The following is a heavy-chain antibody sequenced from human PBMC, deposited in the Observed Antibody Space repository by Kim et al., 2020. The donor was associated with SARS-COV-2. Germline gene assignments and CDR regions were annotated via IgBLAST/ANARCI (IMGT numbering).Heavy chain of an antibody. Sequence: SETLSLTCAVYGGSFSGYYWSWIRQPPGKGLEWIGEINHSGSTNYNPSLKSRVTISVDTSKNQFSLKLSSVTAADTAVYYCARGGVDTAMVTAPPEIWGQGTLVTVSS. J-gene: IGHJ4*02. V-gene: IGHV4-34*01. D-gene: IGHD5-18*01. CDR2: INHSGST. CDR3: ARGGVDTAMVTAPPEI. CDR1: GGSFSGYY.